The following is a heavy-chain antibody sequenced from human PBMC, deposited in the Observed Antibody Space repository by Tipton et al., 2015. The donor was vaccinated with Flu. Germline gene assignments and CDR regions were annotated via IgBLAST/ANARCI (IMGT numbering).Heavy chain of an antibody. CDR2: TRNKANSYTT. D-gene: IGHD4-23*01. Sequence: SLRLSCAASGLTFSDHYMDWVRQAPGKGLEWVGRTRNKANSYTTEYAASVKGRFTISRDDSKNSLYLQMNSLKTEDTAVYYCARGNYGGNSCCIDYWGQGTLVTVSS. CDR3: ARGNYGGNSCCIDY. CDR1: GLTFSDHY. J-gene: IGHJ4*02. V-gene: IGHV3-72*01.